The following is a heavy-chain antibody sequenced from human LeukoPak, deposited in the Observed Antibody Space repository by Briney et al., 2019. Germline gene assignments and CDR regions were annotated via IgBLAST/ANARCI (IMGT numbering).Heavy chain of an antibody. J-gene: IGHJ4*02. D-gene: IGHD6-13*01. CDR1: GDSVSRNTAG. CDR3: ARMYSSSWYGFDY. CDR2: TYYRSKWYS. V-gene: IGHV6-1*01. Sequence: SQTLSLTCAISGDSVSRNTAGWNWIRQSPSRGLEWLGRTYYRSKWYSDFAPSVRNRITINPDTSKNQFSLQLNSVTPEDTAVYYCARMYSSSWYGFDYWGQGTLVTVSS.